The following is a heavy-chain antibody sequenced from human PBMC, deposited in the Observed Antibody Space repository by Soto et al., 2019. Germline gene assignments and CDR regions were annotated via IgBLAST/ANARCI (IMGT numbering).Heavy chain of an antibody. CDR2: ISYDGSNK. Sequence: PGGSLRLSCAASGFTFSSYGMHWVRQAPGKGLEWVAVISYDGSNKYYADSVKGRFTIPRDNSKNTLYLQMNSLRAEDTAVYYCAKSPTAHPLPSWYPSDYWGQGTLVTVSS. CDR1: GFTFSSYG. J-gene: IGHJ4*02. D-gene: IGHD6-13*01. CDR3: AKSPTAHPLPSWYPSDY. V-gene: IGHV3-30*18.